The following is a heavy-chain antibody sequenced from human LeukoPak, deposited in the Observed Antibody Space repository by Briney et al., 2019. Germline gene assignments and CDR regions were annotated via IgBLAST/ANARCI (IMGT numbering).Heavy chain of an antibody. CDR3: ARGVKGVAAADSNWFDP. CDR2: IYYSGST. J-gene: IGHJ5*02. CDR1: GGSISSYY. D-gene: IGHD6-13*01. V-gene: IGHV4-59*01. Sequence: SETLSLTCTVSGGSISSYYWSWIRQPAGKGLEWIGYIYYSGSTNYNPSLKSRVTISVDTSKNQFSLKLSSVTAADTAVYYCARGVKGVAAADSNWFDPWGQGTQVTVSS.